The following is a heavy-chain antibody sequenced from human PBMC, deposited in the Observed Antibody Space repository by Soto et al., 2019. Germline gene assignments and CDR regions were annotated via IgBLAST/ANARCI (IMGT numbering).Heavy chain of an antibody. CDR2: IYYSGST. D-gene: IGHD2-15*01. V-gene: IGHV4-30-4*01. J-gene: IGHJ6*01. Sequence: TLSLTCTVSGGSISSGDYYWSWIRQPPGKGLEWIGYIYYSGSTYYNPSLKSRVTISVDTSKNQFSLKLSSVTAADTAVYYCARGSADCSGGSCYWFYYYYYGMDVWGQGTTVTVS. CDR1: GGSISSGDYY. CDR3: ARGSADCSGGSCYWFYYYYYGMDV.